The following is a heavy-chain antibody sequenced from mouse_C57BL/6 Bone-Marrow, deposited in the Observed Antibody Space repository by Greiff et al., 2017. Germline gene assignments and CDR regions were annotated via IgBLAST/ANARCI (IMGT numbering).Heavy chain of an antibody. D-gene: IGHD2-2*01. CDR2: IDPSDSYT. J-gene: IGHJ2*01. CDR3: ARQGVTTDFDY. Sequence: VQLQQPGAELVMPGASVKLSCKASGDTFTSSWMHWVKQRPGQGLEWIGEIDPSDSYTNYNQKFKGKSTLTVDKSSSTAYMQLSSLTSEDSAVYYCARQGVTTDFDYWGQGTTLTVSS. V-gene: IGHV1-69*01. CDR1: GDTFTSSW.